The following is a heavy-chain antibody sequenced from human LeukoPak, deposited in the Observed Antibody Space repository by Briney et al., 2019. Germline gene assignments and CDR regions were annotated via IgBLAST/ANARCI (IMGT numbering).Heavy chain of an antibody. V-gene: IGHV4-39*07. CDR1: GGSISSYY. D-gene: IGHD2-15*01. CDR3: ARTQYCSGGSCYSRLIDY. J-gene: IGHJ4*02. CDR2: IYYSGST. Sequence: SETLSLTCTVSGGSISSYYWGWIRQPPGKGLEWIGSIYYSGSTYYNPSLKSRVTISVDTSKNQFSLKLSSVTAADTAVYYCARTQYCSGGSCYSRLIDYWGQGTLVTVSS.